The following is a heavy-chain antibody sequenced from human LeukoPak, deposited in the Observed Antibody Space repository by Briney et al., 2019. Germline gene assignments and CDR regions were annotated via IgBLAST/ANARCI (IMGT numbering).Heavy chain of an antibody. Sequence: GGSLRLSCAASGFTFSTYATTWVRQAPGKGLQWVSGIGGSGGNTYYADSVKGRFTISRDNSKNTLYLQMNSLRAEDTAVYYCAKDWYYDSRDDAFDIWGQGTMVTVSS. D-gene: IGHD3-22*01. CDR2: IGGSGGNT. CDR3: AKDWYYDSRDDAFDI. CDR1: GFTFSTYA. V-gene: IGHV3-23*01. J-gene: IGHJ3*02.